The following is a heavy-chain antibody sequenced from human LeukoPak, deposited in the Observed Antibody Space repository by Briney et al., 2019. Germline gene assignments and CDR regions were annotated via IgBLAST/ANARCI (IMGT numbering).Heavy chain of an antibody. CDR3: ARDQEYYDSSGYYYHFDY. CDR2: IVVGSGNT. D-gene: IGHD3-22*01. V-gene: IGHV1-58*02. CDR1: GFTFTSSA. Sequence: SVKVSCKASGFTFTSSAMQWVRQARGQRLEWIGWIVVGSGNTNYAQKFQERVTITRDMSTSTAYMELSSLRSEDTAVYYCARDQEYYDSSGYYYHFDYWGQGTLVTVSS. J-gene: IGHJ4*02.